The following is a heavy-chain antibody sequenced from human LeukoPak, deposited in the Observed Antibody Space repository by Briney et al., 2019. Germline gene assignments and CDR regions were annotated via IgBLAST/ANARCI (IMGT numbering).Heavy chain of an antibody. D-gene: IGHD5-18*01. Sequence: GGSLRLSCAASGFTFSSYAMSWVRQAPGKGLEWVSAISGSGGSTYYADSVKGRFTISRGNSKNTLYLQMNSLRAEDTAVYYCARNLGGYSYGGPSSFDYWGQGTLVTVS. CDR3: ARNLGGYSYGGPSSFDY. V-gene: IGHV3-23*01. CDR1: GFTFSSYA. J-gene: IGHJ4*02. CDR2: ISGSGGST.